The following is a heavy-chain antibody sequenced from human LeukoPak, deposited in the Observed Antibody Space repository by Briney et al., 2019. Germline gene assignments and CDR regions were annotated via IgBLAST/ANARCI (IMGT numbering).Heavy chain of an antibody. Sequence: SETLSLTCTVSDASISGYYWSWIRQPPGKGLEWIGSIYYSGSTYYNPSLKSRVTISVDTSKNQFSLKLSSVTAADTAVYYCASLTDSGSYPLYYFDYWGQGTLVTVSS. CDR1: DASISGYY. V-gene: IGHV4-59*05. J-gene: IGHJ4*02. D-gene: IGHD1-26*01. CDR3: ASLTDSGSYPLYYFDY. CDR2: IYYSGST.